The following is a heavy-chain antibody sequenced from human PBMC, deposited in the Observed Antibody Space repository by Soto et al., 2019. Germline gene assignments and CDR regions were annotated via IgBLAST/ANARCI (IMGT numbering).Heavy chain of an antibody. V-gene: IGHV4-31*03. CDR1: RGSISSGGYY. CDR2: IYYTGST. J-gene: IGHJ6*02. CDR3: ALLSDRYYYFGMDV. Sequence: QVQLQESGPGLVKPSQTLSLTCTVSRGSISSGGYYWTWIRQHPGKGLEWIGYIYYTGSTYYNPSLKSRVTISVDTSKNQCSLRLNSVTAADTAVYYCALLSDRYYYFGMDVWGQGTTVTVPS.